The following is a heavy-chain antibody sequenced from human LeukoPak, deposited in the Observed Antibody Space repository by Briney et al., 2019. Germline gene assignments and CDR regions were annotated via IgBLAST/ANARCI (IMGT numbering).Heavy chain of an antibody. CDR3: ARASLSAGNLDY. CDR1: GGTFSSYA. D-gene: IGHD6-13*01. V-gene: IGHV1-69*05. CDR2: IIPIFGTA. J-gene: IGHJ4*02. Sequence: ASVKVSCKASGGTFSSYAISWVRQAPGQGLEWMGGIIPIFGTANYAQKFQGRVTITTDESTSTAYMELSSLRSEDTAVYYCARASLSAGNLDYWGQGTLVTVSS.